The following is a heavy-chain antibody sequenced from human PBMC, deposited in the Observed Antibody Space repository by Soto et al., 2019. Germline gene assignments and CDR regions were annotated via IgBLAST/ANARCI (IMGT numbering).Heavy chain of an antibody. V-gene: IGHV3-15*07. J-gene: IGHJ4*02. D-gene: IGHD3-10*01. CDR2: IKSKPDGGTT. Sequence: EVQLVESGGGLVKPGGSLRLSCAASGFTFSNAWMNWVRQAPGKGLEWVGRIKSKPDGGTTDYAAPGKGRFTISKDDSKNTLYLQMNSLKTEDTAVYYCTTVMITMVRGPAAAWGQGTLVTVSS. CDR3: TTVMITMVRGPAAA. CDR1: GFTFSNAW.